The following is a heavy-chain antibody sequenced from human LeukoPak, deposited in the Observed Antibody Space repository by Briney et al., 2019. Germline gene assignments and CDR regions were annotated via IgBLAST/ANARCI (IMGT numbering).Heavy chain of an antibody. V-gene: IGHV4-4*07. CDR1: GGSISNYH. Sequence: PSETLSLTCTVSGGSISNYHWSWIRQPAGKGLEWIGQIHTSGSTNYNPSLKSRVTISVDTSKNQFSLKLSSVTAADTAVYYCASLDYDGFYFQHWGQGTLVTVSS. CDR2: IHTSGST. J-gene: IGHJ1*01. D-gene: IGHD3-22*01. CDR3: ASLDYDGFYFQH.